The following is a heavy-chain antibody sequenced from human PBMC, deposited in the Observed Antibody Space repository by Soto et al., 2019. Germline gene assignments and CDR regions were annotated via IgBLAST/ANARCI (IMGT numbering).Heavy chain of an antibody. CDR1: GGTFSSYA. Sequence: AASVKVSCQASGGTFSSYAISWVRQAPGQGLEWMGGIIPIFDTAHYAQKVQRRVTITADESTSTAYMELSSLRSEDTAVYHCARHQRYCSGGSWFAYWFDPWCQGSLVSGSA. D-gene: IGHD2-15*01. CDR3: ARHQRYCSGGSWFAYWFDP. J-gene: IGHJ5*02. CDR2: IIPIFDTA. V-gene: IGHV1-69*01.